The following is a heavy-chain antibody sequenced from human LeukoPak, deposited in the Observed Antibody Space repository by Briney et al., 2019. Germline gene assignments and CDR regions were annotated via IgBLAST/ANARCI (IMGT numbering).Heavy chain of an antibody. CDR3: AAVYDSSGYRN. V-gene: IGHV1-58*02. CDR1: VVTLTSSA. Sequence: TSLKVSCKPSVVTLTSSAMQWVPQARGQRLGWRGWIVVASGNKNNAHTLQKRVTIPRDMSTSTAYMELSSLRSEDTAVYYCAAVYDSSGYRNWGQGTLVTVSS. J-gene: IGHJ4*02. CDR2: IVVASGNK. D-gene: IGHD3-22*01.